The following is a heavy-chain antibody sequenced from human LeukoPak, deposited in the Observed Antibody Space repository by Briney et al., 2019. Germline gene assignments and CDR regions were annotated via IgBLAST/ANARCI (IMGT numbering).Heavy chain of an antibody. J-gene: IGHJ6*02. CDR3: TTLAPGYHYGMDV. Sequence: GGSLRLSCAASGFTFSNAWMNWVRQAPGKGLEWVGRIKSKTDGGTTDYAAPVKGRFTISRDDSKNTLYLQMNSLKTEDTAVYYCTTLAPGYHYGMDVWGQGTTVTVSS. CDR1: GFTFSNAW. V-gene: IGHV3-15*07. CDR2: IKSKTDGGTT. D-gene: IGHD2-2*01.